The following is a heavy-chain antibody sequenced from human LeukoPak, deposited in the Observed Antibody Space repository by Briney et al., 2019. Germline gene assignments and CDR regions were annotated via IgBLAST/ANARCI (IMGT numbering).Heavy chain of an antibody. V-gene: IGHV3-23*01. CDR3: AKSYYDSSGYRGDFEN. CDR2: ISGSGDTT. J-gene: IGHJ4*02. D-gene: IGHD3-22*01. Sequence: GGSLRLSCAASGFIFSSYAMNWVRQAPGKGLEWVSVISGSGDTTYYADSVKGRFTISRDNSKNTLYLQMNSLRAEDTAVYYCAKSYYDSSGYRGDFENWGQGTLVTVSS. CDR1: GFIFSSYA.